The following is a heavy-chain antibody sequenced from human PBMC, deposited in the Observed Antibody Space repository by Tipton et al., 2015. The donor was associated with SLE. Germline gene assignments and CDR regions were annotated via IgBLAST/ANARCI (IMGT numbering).Heavy chain of an antibody. V-gene: IGHV4-59*11. CDR2: IYYTGTT. CDR3: ARELRATAGPYYYYYMDV. J-gene: IGHJ6*03. D-gene: IGHD6-13*01. Sequence: TLSLTCTVSGGSITGHHWSWIRQPPGKGLEWIGYIYYTGTTEYNPSLKSRVTISVDTSKNQFSLNLSFVTAADTAVYYCARELRATAGPYYYYYMDVWGKGTTVTVSS. CDR1: GGSITGHH.